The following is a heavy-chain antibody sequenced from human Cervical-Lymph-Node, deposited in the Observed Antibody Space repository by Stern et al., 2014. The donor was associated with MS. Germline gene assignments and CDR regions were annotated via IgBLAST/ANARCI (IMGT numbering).Heavy chain of an antibody. CDR2: SYYSWRP. V-gene: IGHV4-31*01. CDR1: GGSISSVGYY. J-gene: IGHJ4*02. D-gene: IGHD3-16*01. Sequence: QLQLQESGPGLVQPSQTLSLTCTVSGGSISSVGYYWTWIRQHPGKGLEWIGYSYYSWRPYYNPSLKSLASISVDTSKNQYSLKVTSVTASDTALYYCARSDRLWGSIDYWGQGTLVTVSS. CDR3: ARSDRLWGSIDY.